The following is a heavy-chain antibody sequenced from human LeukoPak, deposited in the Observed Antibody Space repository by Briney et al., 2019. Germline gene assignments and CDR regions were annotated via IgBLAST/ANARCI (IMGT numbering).Heavy chain of an antibody. Sequence: SETLSLTCTVSGGSISSGGYYWSWIRQPPGKGLEWIGYIYHSGSTYYNPSLKSRVTKSVDRSKNQFSLKLSSVTAADTAVYYCASATGWHFDYWGQGTLVTVSS. J-gene: IGHJ4*02. CDR3: ASATGWHFDY. V-gene: IGHV4-30-2*01. CDR1: GGSISSGGYY. D-gene: IGHD6-19*01. CDR2: IYHSGST.